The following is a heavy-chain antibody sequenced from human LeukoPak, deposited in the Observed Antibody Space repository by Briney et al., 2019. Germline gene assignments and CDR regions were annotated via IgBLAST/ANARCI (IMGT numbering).Heavy chain of an antibody. Sequence: ASVKVSCKASGYTFTGYYMHGVRQAPGQGLEWMGWINPNSGGTNYAQKFQGRVTMTRDTSISTAYMELSRLRSDDTAVYYCARGLRFLEWLLFPNWFDPWGQGTLVTVSS. J-gene: IGHJ5*02. CDR3: ARGLRFLEWLLFPNWFDP. CDR2: INPNSGGT. CDR1: GYTFTGYY. V-gene: IGHV1-2*02. D-gene: IGHD3-3*01.